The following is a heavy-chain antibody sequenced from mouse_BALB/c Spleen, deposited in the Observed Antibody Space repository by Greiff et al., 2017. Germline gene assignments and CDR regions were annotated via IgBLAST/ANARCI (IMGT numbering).Heavy chain of an antibody. D-gene: IGHD2-3*01. CDR3: ARGDGYPYGDFDD. CDR1: GSSITSGYL. Sequence: EVQLVESGPALVTPSPSLSLTCTVTGSSITSGYLWHFLRQFPGHQLEWMGYIPYSGSTNYNPSLKSRISITRDPSKNQYFLQLNSVTTEDTATDYCARGDGYPYGDFDDWGAGTTVTVAA. CDR2: IPYSGST. V-gene: IGHV3-1*02. J-gene: IGHJ1*01.